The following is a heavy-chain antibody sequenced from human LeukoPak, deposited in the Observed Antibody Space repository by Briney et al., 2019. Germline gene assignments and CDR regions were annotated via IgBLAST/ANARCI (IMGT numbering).Heavy chain of an antibody. D-gene: IGHD3-22*01. CDR2: ISGSGGST. J-gene: IGHJ3*02. V-gene: IGHV3-23*01. CDR3: AKDPRSMIQALDI. CDR1: GVTFSSYG. Sequence: GGSLRLSCAASGVTFSSYGMSWVRQAPGKGLEWVSAISGSGGSTYYADSVKGRFTISRDNSKNTLYLQMNSLRAEDTAVYFCAKDPRSMIQALDIWGQGTMVTVSS.